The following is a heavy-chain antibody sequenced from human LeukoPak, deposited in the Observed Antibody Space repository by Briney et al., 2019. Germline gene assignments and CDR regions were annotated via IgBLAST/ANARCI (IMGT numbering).Heavy chain of an antibody. D-gene: IGHD5-18*01. V-gene: IGHV1-18*04. Sequence: GASVKVSCKASGYTFTSYGISWVRQAPGQGLEGMGWISAYNGNTNYAQKFQGRVTITADKSTSTAYMELSSLRSEDTAVYYCARAQDSYGYDPGYWGQGTLVTVSS. CDR2: ISAYNGNT. J-gene: IGHJ4*02. CDR3: ARAQDSYGYDPGY. CDR1: GYTFTSYG.